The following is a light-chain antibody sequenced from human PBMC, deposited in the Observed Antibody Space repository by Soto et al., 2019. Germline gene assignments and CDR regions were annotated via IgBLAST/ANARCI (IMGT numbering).Light chain of an antibody. CDR2: GNS. CDR1: SSNIGAGYD. CDR3: QSYDSSHVV. V-gene: IGLV1-40*01. J-gene: IGLJ2*01. Sequence: QSVLTQPPSVSGAPGQRVTISCTGSSSNIGAGYDVHWYQQLPGTAPKLLIYGNSNRPSGVPDRFSGSKSGTSASLAITGLQAEDEADYYCQSYDSSHVVFGGVTKVTVL.